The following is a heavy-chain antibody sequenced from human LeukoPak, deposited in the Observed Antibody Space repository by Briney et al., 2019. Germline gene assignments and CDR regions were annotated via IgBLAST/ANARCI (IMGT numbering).Heavy chain of an antibody. CDR2: IYYSGST. CDR1: GGSISSSSYY. V-gene: IGHV4-39*01. J-gene: IGHJ4*02. CDR3: AKSPFRIYGSGAGY. Sequence: SETLSLTCTVSGGSISSSSYYWGWIRQPPGKGLEWIGSIYYSGSTYYNPSLKSRVTISVDTSKNQFSLKLSSVTAADTAVYYCAKSPFRIYGSGAGYWGQGTLVTVSS. D-gene: IGHD3-10*01.